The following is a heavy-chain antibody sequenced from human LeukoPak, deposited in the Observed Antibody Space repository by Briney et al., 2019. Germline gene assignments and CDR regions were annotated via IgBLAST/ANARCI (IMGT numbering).Heavy chain of an antibody. CDR2: ISSGGIF. CDR1: GGSFGNNY. CDR3: AGYDHTNYLAY. V-gene: IGHV4-59*13. Sequence: SETLSLTCTVSGGSFGNNYWNWIRQSPERGLEWIGYISSGGIFAYTPALGGRVTMSLDASKNLLSLNLRSVTAADTAVYYCAGYDHTNYLAYWGQGALVTVSS. J-gene: IGHJ4*02. D-gene: IGHD1-14*01.